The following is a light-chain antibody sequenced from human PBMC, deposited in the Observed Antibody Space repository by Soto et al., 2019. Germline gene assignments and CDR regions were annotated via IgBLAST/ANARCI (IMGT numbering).Light chain of an antibody. CDR3: SSFTNTITLYV. Sequence: QSVLTQPPSVSGAPGQRVTISCTGSSSNIGAGYDVHWYQQLPGTAPKLMIYEVSNRPSGVSNRFSGSKSGNTASLTISGLQAEDEADYYCSSFTNTITLYVFGSGTKVTVL. J-gene: IGLJ1*01. V-gene: IGLV1-40*01. CDR2: EVS. CDR1: SSNIGAGYD.